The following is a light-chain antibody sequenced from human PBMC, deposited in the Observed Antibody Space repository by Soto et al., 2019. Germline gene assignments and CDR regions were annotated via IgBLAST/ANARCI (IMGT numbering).Light chain of an antibody. Sequence: EIVLTQSPGTLSLSPGERATLSCRAIQSVSNNYLAWYQQKPGQAPRLLIYGASTTASGIPARFSASGSGTEFTLTISSLQSEDFAVYYCLHYNDWPRWTFGQGTKVDIK. J-gene: IGKJ1*01. V-gene: IGKV3-15*01. CDR3: LHYNDWPRWT. CDR1: QSVSNN. CDR2: GAS.